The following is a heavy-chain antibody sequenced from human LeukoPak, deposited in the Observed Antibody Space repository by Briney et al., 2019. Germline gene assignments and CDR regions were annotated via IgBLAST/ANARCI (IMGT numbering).Heavy chain of an antibody. V-gene: IGHV1-69*13. CDR2: IIPIFGTA. J-gene: IGHJ5*02. CDR3: ARVPEAVAGSNWFDP. CDR1: GGTFSSYA. Sequence: SVKVSCKASGGTFSSYAISWVRQAPGQGLEWMGGIIPIFGTADYAQKFQGRVTITAGESTSTAYMELSSLRSEDTAVYYCARVPEAVAGSNWFDPWGQGTLVTVSS. D-gene: IGHD6-19*01.